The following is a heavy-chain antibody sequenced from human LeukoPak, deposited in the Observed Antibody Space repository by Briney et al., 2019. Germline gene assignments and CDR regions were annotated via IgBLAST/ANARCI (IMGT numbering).Heavy chain of an antibody. Sequence: GGSLGLSCAASGFTFSDYYMSWIRQAPGKGLEGVSYISSSGSTIYYADSVKGRFTISRDNAKNSLYLQMNSLRAEDMAVYYCARRGMGALYYYYYYMDVWGKGTTVTVSS. D-gene: IGHD1-26*01. CDR3: ARRGMGALYYYYYYMDV. J-gene: IGHJ6*03. V-gene: IGHV3-11*04. CDR2: ISSSGSTI. CDR1: GFTFSDYY.